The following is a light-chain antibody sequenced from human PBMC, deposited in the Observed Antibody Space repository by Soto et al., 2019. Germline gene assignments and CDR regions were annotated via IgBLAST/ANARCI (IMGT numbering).Light chain of an antibody. V-gene: IGKV1-5*01. J-gene: IGKJ1*01. Sequence: DIQMTQSPSTLSASVGARVSITCRASQSISRWLAWYQQKPGKAPKVLIYDASSLKSGVPSRFSGTGSGTEFTLTISSLQPDYFATYFCQQYDTYSTCRQGTMVEIK. CDR3: QQYDTYST. CDR2: DAS. CDR1: QSISRW.